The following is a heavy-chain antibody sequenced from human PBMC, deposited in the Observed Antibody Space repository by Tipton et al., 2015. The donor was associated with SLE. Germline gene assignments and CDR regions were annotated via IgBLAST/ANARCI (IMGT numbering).Heavy chain of an antibody. V-gene: IGHV4-39*07. CDR2: IYYTGTTT. CDR3: AGKRGYKHLFDY. Sequence: TLSLTCTVSGDSITSFNQYWGWISQPPGKGLEWIGSIYYTGTTTYYNSFLKSRVTMSVDTSKNQFSLKLTSVTAADTAVYYCAGKRGYKHLFDYWGQGTLVTVSS. J-gene: IGHJ4*02. D-gene: IGHD5-24*01. CDR1: GDSITSFNQY.